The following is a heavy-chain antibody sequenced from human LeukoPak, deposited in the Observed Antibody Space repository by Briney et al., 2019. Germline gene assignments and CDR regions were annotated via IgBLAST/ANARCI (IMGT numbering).Heavy chain of an antibody. J-gene: IGHJ4*02. V-gene: IGHV3-48*01. Sequence: GGSLRLSCAASGFTFSSYSMNWVRQAPGKGLEWVSYISSSSSTIYYADSMKGRFTISRDNAKNSLYLQMNSLRAEDTAVYYCARVSNAAMVYWGQGTLVTVSS. CDR1: GFTFSSYS. D-gene: IGHD5-18*01. CDR3: ARVSNAAMVY. CDR2: ISSSSSTI.